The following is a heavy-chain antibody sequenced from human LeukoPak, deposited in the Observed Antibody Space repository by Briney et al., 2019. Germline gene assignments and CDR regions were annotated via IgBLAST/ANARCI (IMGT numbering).Heavy chain of an antibody. D-gene: IGHD3-10*01. CDR1: GFTFSSYS. Sequence: GSLRLSCAASGFTFSSYSMNWVRQAPGKGLEWVSSISSGSTYRYYADSVKGRFTISRDNAKNSLYLQMNSLRAEDTAVYYCARGEYGSGSYHIDYWGQGTLVTVSS. J-gene: IGHJ4*02. CDR2: ISSGSTYR. V-gene: IGHV3-21*01. CDR3: ARGEYGSGSYHIDY.